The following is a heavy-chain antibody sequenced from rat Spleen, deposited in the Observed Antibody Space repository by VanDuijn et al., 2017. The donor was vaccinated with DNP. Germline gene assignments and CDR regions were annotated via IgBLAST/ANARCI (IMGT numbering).Heavy chain of an antibody. J-gene: IGHJ4*01. Sequence: QVQLTESGPGLVQPSETLSLTCAVSGFSLTRFGVTWIRQPPGKGLEWIAAISSGGNTYYNSSLQSRLSVSRDTSKSQVFLKMNSLQTEDTAIYFCTRDPLYNSGALDAWGQGTSVTVSS. V-gene: IGHV2S12*01. CDR1: GFSLTRFG. D-gene: IGHD4-3*01. CDR3: TRDPLYNSGALDA. CDR2: ISSGGNT.